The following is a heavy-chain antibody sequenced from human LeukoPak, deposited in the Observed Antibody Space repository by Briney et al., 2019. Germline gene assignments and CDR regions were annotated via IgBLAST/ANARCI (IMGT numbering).Heavy chain of an antibody. D-gene: IGHD5-24*01. CDR2: INPSGGST. Sequence: ASVKVSCKASGYTFTNYYIHWVRQAPGQGLEWMGIINPSGGSTSYAQKFQGRVTMTRDMSTSTVYMELSSLRSDDTAVYYCARETRWLQLPFDYWGQGTLVTVSS. CDR1: GYTFTNYY. CDR3: ARETRWLQLPFDY. J-gene: IGHJ4*02. V-gene: IGHV1-46*01.